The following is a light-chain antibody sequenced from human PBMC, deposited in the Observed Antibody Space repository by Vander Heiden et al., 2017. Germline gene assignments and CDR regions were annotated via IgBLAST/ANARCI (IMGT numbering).Light chain of an antibody. Sequence: QSVLTQPPSVPGAPGQRVTISCTGSSSNIGAGSDVHWYQQLPGTAPKLLIYVNTNRPSGVPDRFSGSKAGTSASLAITGLQAEDEADYYCQSYDSSLSGSVFGGGTKLTVL. V-gene: IGLV1-40*01. J-gene: IGLJ3*02. CDR1: SSNIGAGSD. CDR2: VNT. CDR3: QSYDSSLSGSV.